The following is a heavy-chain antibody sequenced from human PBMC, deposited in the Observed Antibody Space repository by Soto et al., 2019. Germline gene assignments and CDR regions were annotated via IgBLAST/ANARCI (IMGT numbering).Heavy chain of an antibody. CDR1: GITFNNYA. CDR3: AKEGGGGAAMVTSYFDY. J-gene: IGHJ4*02. D-gene: IGHD5-18*01. CDR2: ISGSGTGT. V-gene: IGHV3-23*01. Sequence: EVQLLESGGGLVQPGGSLRLSCAASGITFNNYALNWVRQAPGKGLEWVSGISGSGTGTYYADSVKGRFTISRDNSNSTVYLHMNSLRADDTAIYYCAKEGGGGAAMVTSYFDYWGQGTLVTVSS.